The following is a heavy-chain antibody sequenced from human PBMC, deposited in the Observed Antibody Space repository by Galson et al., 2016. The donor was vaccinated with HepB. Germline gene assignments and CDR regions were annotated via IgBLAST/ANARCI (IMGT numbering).Heavy chain of an antibody. CDR1: GFTFNSYF. CDR2: ISSSSYI. D-gene: IGHD1-20*01. Sequence: SLRLSCAASGFTFNSYFMNWVRQAPGKGLEWVSSISSSSYIYYADSVKGRFTISRDNAKNSLYLQMNSLRAEDTAVYYCARDRGYNWNDVSQSRHYYYGMDVWGKGTTVTV. V-gene: IGHV3-21*01. J-gene: IGHJ6*04. CDR3: ARDRGYNWNDVSQSRHYYYGMDV.